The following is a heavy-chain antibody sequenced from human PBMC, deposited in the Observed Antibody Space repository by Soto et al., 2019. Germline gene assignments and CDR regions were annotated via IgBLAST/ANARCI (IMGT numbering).Heavy chain of an antibody. V-gene: IGHV4-4*09. CDR3: ARAYYDRSGYAVDP. CDR1: GGSISNDD. D-gene: IGHD3-22*01. CDR2: IYKGGSI. Sequence: SETLSLTCRVSGGSISNDDGSWIRQPPGKGLEWIGYIYKGGSINYNPSLKSRVTISVDTSNNQFSLKLSSVTAADTAVYYCARAYYDRSGYAVDPWGQGTLVTVSS. J-gene: IGHJ5*02.